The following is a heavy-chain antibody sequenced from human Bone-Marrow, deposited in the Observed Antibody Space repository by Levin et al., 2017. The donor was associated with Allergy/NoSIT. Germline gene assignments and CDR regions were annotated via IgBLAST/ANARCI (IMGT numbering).Heavy chain of an antibody. CDR1: GASIRSFY. D-gene: IGHD2-2*01. Sequence: SQTLSLPCTVSGASIRSFYWSWIRQPPGKGLEWIGYIYYSGSTNYSPSLKSRVSLSADMSRNQVYLTMSSVTAADTAVYYCARQAVPAAMNGFDSWGQGTLVTVSS. CDR2: IYYSGST. J-gene: IGHJ5*01. CDR3: ARQAVPAAMNGFDS. V-gene: IGHV4-59*08.